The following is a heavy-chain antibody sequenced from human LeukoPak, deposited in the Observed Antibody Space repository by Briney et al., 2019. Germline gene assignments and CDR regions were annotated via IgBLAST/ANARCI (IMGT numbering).Heavy chain of an antibody. CDR2: IIPILGIA. CDR3: ARGTGIAAAGIDY. J-gene: IGHJ4*02. CDR1: GGTFSSYA. D-gene: IGHD6-13*01. V-gene: IGHV1-69*04. Sequence: SVKVSCKASGGTFSSYAISWVRQAPGQGLEWMGRIIPILGIANYAQKFQGRVTMTRNTSISTAYMELSSLRSEDTAVYYCARGTGIAAAGIDYWGQGTLVTVSS.